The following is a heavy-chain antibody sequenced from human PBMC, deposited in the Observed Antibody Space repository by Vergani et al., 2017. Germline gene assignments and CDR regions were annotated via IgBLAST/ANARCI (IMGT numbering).Heavy chain of an antibody. CDR2: INSDGSST. D-gene: IGHD5-18*01. Sequence: VQLVESGGGVVQPGRSLRLSCAASGFTFSSYWMHWVRQAPGKGLVWVSRINSDGSSTSYADSVKGRFTISRDNAKNTLYLQMSSLRVEDTAIYYCAELYGDDGYSPFWGQGTLVTVSS. CDR1: GFTFSSYW. V-gene: IGHV3-74*02. CDR3: AELYGDDGYSPF. J-gene: IGHJ4*02.